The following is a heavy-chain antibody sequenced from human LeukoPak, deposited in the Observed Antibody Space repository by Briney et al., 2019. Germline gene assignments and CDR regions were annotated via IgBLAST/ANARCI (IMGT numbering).Heavy chain of an antibody. V-gene: IGHV4-4*07. J-gene: IGHJ3*02. CDR2: IYTSGST. Sequence: SETLSLTCTVSGGSISSYYWSWIRQPAGKGLEWIGRIYTSGSTNYNPSLKSRVTMSVDTSKNQFSLKLSSVTAADTAVYYCARPIERGYSYGYNAFDIWGQGTMVTVSS. D-gene: IGHD5-18*01. CDR1: GGSISSYY. CDR3: ARPIERGYSYGYNAFDI.